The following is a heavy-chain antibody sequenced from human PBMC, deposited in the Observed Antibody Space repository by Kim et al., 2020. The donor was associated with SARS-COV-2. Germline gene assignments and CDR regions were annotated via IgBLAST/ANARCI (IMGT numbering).Heavy chain of an antibody. CDR1: GFTFSSYW. J-gene: IGHJ4*02. CDR3: ARDLFAGATRDNGAVDY. Sequence: GGSLRLSCAASGFTFSSYWMHWVRQAPGKGLVWVSRINSDGSSTSYAYSVKGRFTISRDNAKNTLYLQMNSLRAEDTAVYYCARDLFAGATRDNGAVDYWGQGTLVTVSS. D-gene: IGHD1-26*01. CDR2: INSDGSST. V-gene: IGHV3-74*01.